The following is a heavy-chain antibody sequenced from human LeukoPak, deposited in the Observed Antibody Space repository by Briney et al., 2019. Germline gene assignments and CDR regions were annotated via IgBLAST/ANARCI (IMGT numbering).Heavy chain of an antibody. V-gene: IGHV1-2*02. CDR2: INPNSGGT. J-gene: IGHJ5*02. D-gene: IGHD6-19*01. Sequence: GASVKVSCKASGYTFTGYYMHWVRQAPGQGLEWMGWINPNSGGTNYAQKFQGRVTMTRDTSIGTAYMELSRLRSDDTAVYYCARVGSGWYHWFDPWGQGTLVTVSS. CDR1: GYTFTGYY. CDR3: ARVGSGWYHWFDP.